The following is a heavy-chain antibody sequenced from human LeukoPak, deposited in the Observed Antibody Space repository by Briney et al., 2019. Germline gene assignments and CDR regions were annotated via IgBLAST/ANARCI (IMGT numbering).Heavy chain of an antibody. V-gene: IGHV3-11*01. CDR1: GFTFSDYY. J-gene: IGHJ5*02. CDR2: ISSSGSTI. CDR3: ARGRSDTAMVNGVGLGWFDP. Sequence: PGGSLRLSCAASGFTFSDYYMSWIRQAPGKGLEWVSYISSSGSTIYYADSVKGRFTISRDNAKNSLYLQMNSLRAEDTAVYYCARGRSDTAMVNGVGLGWFDPWGQGTLVTVSS. D-gene: IGHD5-18*01.